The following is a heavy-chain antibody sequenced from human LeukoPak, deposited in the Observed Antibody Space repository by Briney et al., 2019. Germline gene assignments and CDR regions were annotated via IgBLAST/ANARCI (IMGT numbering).Heavy chain of an antibody. CDR3: ARSSDSRFFFGY. CDR1: GYIFSDFW. J-gene: IGHJ4*02. V-gene: IGHV5-51*01. CDR2: IYPGDSDT. D-gene: IGHD2-21*01. Sequence: GESLKISCKGSGYIFSDFWIVWVRQMPGKGLEWMGIIYPGDSDTRYSPSFQGQVTISADKSINTAYLQWSSLKASDSAMYYCARSSDSRFFFGYWGQGTLVSVTS.